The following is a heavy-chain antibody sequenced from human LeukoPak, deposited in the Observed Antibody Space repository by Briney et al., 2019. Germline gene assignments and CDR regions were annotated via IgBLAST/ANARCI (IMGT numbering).Heavy chain of an antibody. CDR2: ISGNGDKT. D-gene: IGHD3-10*01. V-gene: IGHV3-23*01. J-gene: IGHJ4*02. CDR3: AKGRYAGSGSYLNSYDD. CDR1: GFTFSNYV. Sequence: PGGSLRLSCTASGFTFSNYVVSWVRHAPGKGLEWVSLISGNGDKTYYADSVKGRFTVPRHNPENTLFLQMYNLGVEDTAVDACAKGRYAGSGSYLNSYDDWGQGTLVTVSS.